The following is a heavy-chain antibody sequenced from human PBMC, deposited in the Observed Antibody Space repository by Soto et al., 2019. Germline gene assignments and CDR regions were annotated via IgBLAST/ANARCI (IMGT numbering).Heavy chain of an antibody. CDR3: ARRPFTHADCFVKWYDP. Sequence: QVQLVQSGTEVKQPGTSVKVSCMASGYSFARYFIHWVRQAPGQGLEWMAIINPDDGATGYAPNLPGRVTVTSDTSTSTVYMELSSLTSDDTAVYYCARRPFTHADCFVKWYDPWGQGTLVIVSS. CDR1: GYSFARYF. CDR2: INPDDGAT. V-gene: IGHV1-46*03. D-gene: IGHD2-21*02. J-gene: IGHJ5*02.